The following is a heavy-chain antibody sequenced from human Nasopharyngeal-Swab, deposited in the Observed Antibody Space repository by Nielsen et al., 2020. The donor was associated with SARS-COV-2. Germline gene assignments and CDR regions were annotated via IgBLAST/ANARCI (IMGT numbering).Heavy chain of an antibody. CDR1: GYSFTSYW. CDR3: ARGTRGYYYYYMDV. V-gene: IGHV5-10-1*01. J-gene: IGHJ6*03. D-gene: IGHD2-2*01. Sequence: GESLKISCKGSGYSFTSYWISWVRQMPGKGLEWMGRIYPSDSYTNYSPSFQGHVNISADKSISTAYLQWSSLKASDTAMYYCARGTRGYYYYYMDVWGKGTTVTVSS. CDR2: IYPSDSYT.